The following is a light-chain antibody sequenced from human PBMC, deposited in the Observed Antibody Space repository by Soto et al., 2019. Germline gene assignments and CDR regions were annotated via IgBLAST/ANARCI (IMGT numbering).Light chain of an antibody. CDR3: QQYGSYSPWT. CDR1: QSIGSW. CDR2: KAS. Sequence: DIQMTQSPSTLSASVGDRVTITCRASQSIGSWLAWYQQKPGKAPKLLIYKASSLESGVPSRFSGSGSGTEFTLTIISLKPDDFASYYCQQYGSYSPWTFGQGTKAEIK. J-gene: IGKJ1*01. V-gene: IGKV1-5*03.